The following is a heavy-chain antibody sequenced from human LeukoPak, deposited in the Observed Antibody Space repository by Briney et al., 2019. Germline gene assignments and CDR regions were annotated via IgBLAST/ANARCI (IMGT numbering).Heavy chain of an antibody. Sequence: SETLSLXCTVSGGSISTSSSYYWGWIRQPPGKGLEWIGRIYYSGSTYYNPSLKSRVTISVDTSKNQFSLKLSSVTAADTAVYYCARHSTDFWSGYHPNDAFDIWGQGTMVAVSS. CDR3: ARHSTDFWSGYHPNDAFDI. CDR1: GGSISTSSSYY. V-gene: IGHV4-39*01. CDR2: IYYSGST. D-gene: IGHD3-3*01. J-gene: IGHJ3*02.